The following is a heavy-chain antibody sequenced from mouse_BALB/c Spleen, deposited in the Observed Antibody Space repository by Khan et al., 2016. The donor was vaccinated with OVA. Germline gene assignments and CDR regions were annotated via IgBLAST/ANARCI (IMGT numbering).Heavy chain of an antibody. CDR3: ARGNYSGSTSWFAY. J-gene: IGHJ3*01. CDR2: ILPGSNST. Sequence: VELVESGAELMKPGASVKISCKATGYTFSSYWIEWVKQRPGHGLEWIGEILPGSNSTNYNERFKGKATITADTSSNTAYMQLSSLTSEDSAIYYCARGNYSGSTSWFAYWGQGTLVTVSA. D-gene: IGHD1-1*01. CDR1: GYTFSSYW. V-gene: IGHV1-9*01.